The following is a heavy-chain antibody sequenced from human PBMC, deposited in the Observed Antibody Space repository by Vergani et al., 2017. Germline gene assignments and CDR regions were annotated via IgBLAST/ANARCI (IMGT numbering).Heavy chain of an antibody. CDR3: ARGGYCSGGNCRDYYGMDV. J-gene: IGHJ6*02. V-gene: IGHV1-18*01. CDR2: INVNNGNT. CDR1: GYNFGSYA. D-gene: IGHD2-15*01. Sequence: QVQLVQSGAEVKKPGASVRVSCTASGYNFGSYAITWVRQASGQGPEWMAWINVNNGNTKYAQKVQGRVSLTTDTSTSTAYLELRRLRSDDTAVYYCARGGYCSGGNCRDYYGMDVGGQGTTVAVS.